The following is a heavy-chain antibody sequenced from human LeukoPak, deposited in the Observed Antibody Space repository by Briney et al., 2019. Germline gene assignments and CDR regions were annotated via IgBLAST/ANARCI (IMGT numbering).Heavy chain of an antibody. CDR2: ISGSGTTI. V-gene: IGHV3-11*01. Sequence: GGSLRLSCAGSRFTFSDYYMSWIRRAPGKGLEWVSYISGSGTTILYADSVKGRLTISRDNAKNSVYLQMNSLRTEDTALYYCARDRGPAGYLDYWGQGTLVTVSS. CDR3: ARDRGPAGYLDY. D-gene: IGHD3-22*01. CDR1: RFTFSDYY. J-gene: IGHJ4*02.